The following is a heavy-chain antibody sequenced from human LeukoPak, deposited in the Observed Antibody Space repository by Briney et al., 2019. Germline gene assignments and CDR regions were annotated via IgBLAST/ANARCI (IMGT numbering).Heavy chain of an antibody. D-gene: IGHD5-18*01. CDR1: GFTFSSYG. Sequence: PGGSLRLSCAASGFTFSSYGMHWVRQAPGKGLEWVAVISYDGSNKYYADSVKGRFTISRDNSKNTLYLQMNSLRAEDTAVYYCAKEPGYSYGYQKPLYYWGQGTLVTVSS. V-gene: IGHV3-30*18. CDR3: AKEPGYSYGYQKPLYY. CDR2: ISYDGSNK. J-gene: IGHJ4*02.